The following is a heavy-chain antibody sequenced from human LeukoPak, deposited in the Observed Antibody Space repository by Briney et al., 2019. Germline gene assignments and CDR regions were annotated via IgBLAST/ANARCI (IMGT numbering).Heavy chain of an antibody. CDR3: ASSGSYRFDY. CDR2: IWYDGSNK. D-gene: IGHD1-26*01. Sequence: GGSLRLSCAASGFTFSNYGMHWVRQAPGKGLEWVAVIWYDGSNKYYADSVKGRFTISRDNSKNTVYLQMNSLRAEDTAVYYCASSGSYRFDYWGQGTLVTVSS. CDR1: GFTFSNYG. J-gene: IGHJ4*02. V-gene: IGHV3-33*03.